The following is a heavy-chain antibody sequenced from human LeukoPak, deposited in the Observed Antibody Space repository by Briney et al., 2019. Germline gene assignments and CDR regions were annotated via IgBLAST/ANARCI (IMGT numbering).Heavy chain of an antibody. Sequence: SETLSLTCTVSGGSISSYYWSWIRQPPGKGLEWIGYIYYSGSTNYNPSLKSRVTISVDTSKNRFSLKLSSVTAADTAVYYCARDGGQRGYSYGYALDFDYWGQGTLVTVSS. D-gene: IGHD5-18*01. J-gene: IGHJ4*02. V-gene: IGHV4-59*01. CDR3: ARDGGQRGYSYGYALDFDY. CDR2: IYYSGST. CDR1: GGSISSYY.